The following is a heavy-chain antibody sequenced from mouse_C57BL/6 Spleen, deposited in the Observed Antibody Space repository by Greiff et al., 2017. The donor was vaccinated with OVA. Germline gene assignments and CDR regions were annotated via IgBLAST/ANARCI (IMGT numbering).Heavy chain of an antibody. D-gene: IGHD1-1*01. CDR3: ARLEGYYYGSSYEEAMDY. CDR2: IYPGNGDT. Sequence: QVQLQQSGAELVRPGASVKMSCKASGYTFTSYNMHWVKQTPRQGLEWIGAIYPGNGDTSYNQKFKGKATLTVDKSSSTAYMQLSSLTSEDSAVYFCARLEGYYYGSSYEEAMDYWGQGTSVTVSS. V-gene: IGHV1-12*01. CDR1: GYTFTSYN. J-gene: IGHJ4*01.